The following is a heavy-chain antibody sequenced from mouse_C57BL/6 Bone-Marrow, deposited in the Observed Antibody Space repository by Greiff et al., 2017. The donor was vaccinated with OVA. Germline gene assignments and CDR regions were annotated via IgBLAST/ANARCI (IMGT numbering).Heavy chain of an antibody. CDR3: TASYDGYSYYFDY. D-gene: IGHD2-3*01. CDR2: IRLKSDNYAT. Sequence: EVQLVESGGGLVQPGGSMKLSCVASGFTFSNYWMNWVRQSPEKGLEWVAQIRLKSDNYATHYAESVKGRFTISRDDSKSSVYLQMNNLRAEDTGIYYCTASYDGYSYYFDYWGQGTTLTVSS. J-gene: IGHJ2*01. V-gene: IGHV6-3*01. CDR1: GFTFSNYW.